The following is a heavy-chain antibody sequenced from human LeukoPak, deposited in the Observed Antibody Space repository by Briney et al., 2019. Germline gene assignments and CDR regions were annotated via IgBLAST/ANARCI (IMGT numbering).Heavy chain of an antibody. D-gene: IGHD5-24*01. V-gene: IGHV4-59*08. Sequence: SETLSLTCTVSGGSISSYYWSWIRQPPGKGLEWIGYIYYSGSTNYNPSLKSRVTISVDTSKNQFSLRLNSVTAADTAVYYCARGRDGYNFLNRGEYYYFDYWGQGTLVTVSS. CDR1: GGSISSYY. CDR2: IYYSGST. J-gene: IGHJ4*02. CDR3: ARGRDGYNFLNRGEYYYFDY.